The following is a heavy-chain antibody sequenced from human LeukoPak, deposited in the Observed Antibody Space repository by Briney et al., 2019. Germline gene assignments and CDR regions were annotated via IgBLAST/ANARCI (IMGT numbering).Heavy chain of an antibody. V-gene: IGHV7-4-1*02. Sequence: GASVKVSCKASGYTFTSYAMNWVRQAPGQGLEWMGWINANTGNPTYAQGFTGRFVFSSDTSVSTAYLQISSLKAEDTTVYYCARGGGIVDLISDYWGQGTLVTVSS. CDR1: GYTFTSYA. CDR2: INANTGNP. J-gene: IGHJ4*02. CDR3: ARGGGIVDLISDY. D-gene: IGHD3-22*01.